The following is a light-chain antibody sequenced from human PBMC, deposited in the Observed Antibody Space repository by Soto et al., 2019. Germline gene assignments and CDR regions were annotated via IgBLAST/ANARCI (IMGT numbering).Light chain of an antibody. V-gene: IGLV2-14*01. J-gene: IGLJ1*01. CDR1: SSDVGGYNY. Sequence: QSALTQPASVSGSPGQSLTISCTGTSSDVGGYNYVSWYQQHPGKAPKLMIFDVSNRPSGVSNRFSGSKSGNTASLTISGLQDEDEADYYCSSYTSSSTLYVFGTGTKVTVL. CDR2: DVS. CDR3: SSYTSSSTLYV.